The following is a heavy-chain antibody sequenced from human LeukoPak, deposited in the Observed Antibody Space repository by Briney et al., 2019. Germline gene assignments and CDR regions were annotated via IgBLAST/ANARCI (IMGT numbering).Heavy chain of an antibody. CDR1: GFTFSSYG. CDR3: ARDVPHNWFDT. V-gene: IGHV3-30*03. J-gene: IGHJ5*02. CDR2: ISYDGSNK. Sequence: GALRLSCAASGFTFSSYGMHWVRQAPGKGLEWVAVISYDGSNKYYADSVKGRFTISRDNAKNTLYLQMNSLRAEDTAVYYCARDVPHNWFDTWGQGTLVTVSS.